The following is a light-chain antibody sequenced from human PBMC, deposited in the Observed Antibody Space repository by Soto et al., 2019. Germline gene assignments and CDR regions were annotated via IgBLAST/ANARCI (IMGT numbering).Light chain of an antibody. CDR3: QQYNNWPPLT. V-gene: IGKV3-15*01. CDR1: QSVSSN. J-gene: IGKJ4*01. CDR2: GAS. Sequence: EIVMTQSPATLSVSPGERATLSCRASQSVSSNLAWYQQKPGQATRLLIYGASTRATGIPARFSGSGSGTDFTLTIISLQSEDFAVYYCQQYNNWPPLTFGGGTKVEIK.